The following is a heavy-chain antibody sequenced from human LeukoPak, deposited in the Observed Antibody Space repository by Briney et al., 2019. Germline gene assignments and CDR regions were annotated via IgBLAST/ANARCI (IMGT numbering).Heavy chain of an antibody. CDR3: ARVVVRDANNYKDY. D-gene: IGHD5-24*01. Sequence: ASVKVSCKASGYTFTSSGISWVRQAPGQGLEWMGWINTYNGNTNYAHNLQGRVTMTTDTSTSTAYMELRSLRSDDTAVYYCARVVVRDANNYKDYWGQGTLVTVSS. CDR1: GYTFTSSG. CDR2: INTYNGNT. V-gene: IGHV1-18*01. J-gene: IGHJ4*02.